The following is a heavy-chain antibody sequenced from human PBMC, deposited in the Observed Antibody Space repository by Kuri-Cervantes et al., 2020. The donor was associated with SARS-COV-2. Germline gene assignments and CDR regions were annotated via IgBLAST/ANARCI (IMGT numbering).Heavy chain of an antibody. V-gene: IGHV3-73*01. D-gene: IGHD3-9*01. CDR3: ARDLGILTGYYSHYYYYYGMDV. Sequence: GGSLRLSCAASGFTFSGSAMHWVRQASGKGLEWVGRIRSKANSYATAYAASVKGRFTISRDDSKNTAYLQMNSLKTEDTAVYYCARDLGILTGYYSHYYYYYGMDVWGQGTTVTVSS. CDR1: GFTFSGSA. J-gene: IGHJ6*02. CDR2: IRSKANSYAT.